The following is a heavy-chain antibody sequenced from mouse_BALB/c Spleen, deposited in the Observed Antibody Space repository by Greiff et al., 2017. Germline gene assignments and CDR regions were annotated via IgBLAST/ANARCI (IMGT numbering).Heavy chain of an antibody. V-gene: IGHV5-12-1*01. J-gene: IGHJ2*01. Sequence: EVKVVESGGGLVKPGGSLKLSCAASGFAFSSYDMSWVRQTPEKRLEWVAYISSGGGSTYSPDTVKGRFTISRDNAKNTLYLQMSSLKSEDTAMYYCARHGPRVFDYWGQGTTLTVSS. D-gene: IGHD6-1*01. CDR2: ISSGGGST. CDR3: ARHGPRVFDY. CDR1: GFAFSSYD.